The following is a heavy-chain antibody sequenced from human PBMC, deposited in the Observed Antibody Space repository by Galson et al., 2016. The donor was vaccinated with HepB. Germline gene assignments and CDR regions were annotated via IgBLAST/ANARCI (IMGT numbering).Heavy chain of an antibody. D-gene: IGHD2-15*01. CDR3: AKERGDCSGGTCRYHDAFDI. CDR2: ISFDGSNA. CDR1: GFIFSNSG. J-gene: IGHJ3*02. Sequence: SLRLSCAASGFIFSNSGMHWVRQAPGKGLEWVAVISFDGSNAYYGDSVKGRFTISRDNSKNTLSLQMNSLRAEDTAVYYCAKERGDCSGGTCRYHDAFDIWGQGTMVTVSS. V-gene: IGHV3-30*18.